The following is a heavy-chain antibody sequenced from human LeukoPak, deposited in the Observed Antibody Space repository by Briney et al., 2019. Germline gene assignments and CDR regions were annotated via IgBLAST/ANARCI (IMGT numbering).Heavy chain of an antibody. D-gene: IGHD2-2*01. Sequence: ASVKVSCKSSGYTFIDYYIHWVRQAPGQGLEWMGWINPNSGATKYAQEFQGRVSITRDTSINTAYMDLTNLRSADTAIFYCARVKKLMPEFEFWGQGTLVTVSS. CDR1: GYTFIDYY. CDR2: INPNSGAT. V-gene: IGHV1-2*02. J-gene: IGHJ4*02. CDR3: ARVKKLMPEFEF.